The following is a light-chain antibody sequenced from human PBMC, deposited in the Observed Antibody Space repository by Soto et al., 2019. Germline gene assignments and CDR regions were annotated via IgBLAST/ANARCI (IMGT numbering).Light chain of an antibody. CDR1: NIAGKS. J-gene: IGLJ2*01. CDR3: QVWDISSDHTV. V-gene: IGLV3-21*02. Sequence: SYELTQPPSVSVAPGQTARLTCGGNNIAGKSVHWCQQQPGQAPVLVVYNDFDRPSGSPGRFAGSKSGDTATLTISGVEAGYGDDYSCQVWDISSDHTVFGGGTKLTVL. CDR2: NDF.